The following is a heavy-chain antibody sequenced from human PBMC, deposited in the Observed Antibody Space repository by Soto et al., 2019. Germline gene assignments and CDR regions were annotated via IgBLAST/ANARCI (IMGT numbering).Heavy chain of an antibody. J-gene: IGHJ4*02. CDR1: GFTFSSYS. V-gene: IGHV3-21*01. CDR3: ARDPYDSSGYYVY. Sequence: GSLRLSCAASGFTFSSYSMNWVRQAPGKGLEWVSSISSSSSYIYYADSVKGRFTISRDNAKNSLYLQMNSLRAEDTAVYYCARDPYDSSGYYVYWGQGTLVTVSS. CDR2: ISSSSSYI. D-gene: IGHD3-22*01.